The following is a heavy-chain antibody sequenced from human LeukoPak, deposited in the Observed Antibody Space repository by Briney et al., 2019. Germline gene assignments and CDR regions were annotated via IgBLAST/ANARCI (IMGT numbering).Heavy chain of an antibody. CDR3: ARVLRIAVAGTPPRFNWFDP. CDR1: GASISSGDYY. Sequence: SETLSPTCTVSGASISSGDYYWSWIRQPPGKGLEWIGYIYYSGSTYYNPSLKSRVTISVDTSKNQFSLKLSSVTAADTAVYYCARVLRIAVAGTPPRFNWFDPWGQGTLVTVSS. CDR2: IYYSGST. J-gene: IGHJ5*02. V-gene: IGHV4-30-4*08. D-gene: IGHD6-19*01.